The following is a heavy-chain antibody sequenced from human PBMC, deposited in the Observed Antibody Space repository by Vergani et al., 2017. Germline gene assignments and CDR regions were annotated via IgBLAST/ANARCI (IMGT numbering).Heavy chain of an antibody. CDR3: AGCYYYDSSGYCRSWFDP. Sequence: QVQLQESGPGLVKPSETLSLTCTVPGGSISSYYWSWIRQPPGKGLEWIGYIYYSGSTNYNPSLKSRVTISVDTSKNQFSLKLSSVTAADTAVYYCAGCYYYDSSGYCRSWFDPWGQGTLVTVSS. J-gene: IGHJ5*02. D-gene: IGHD3-22*01. CDR2: IYYSGST. CDR1: GGSISSYY. V-gene: IGHV4-59*01.